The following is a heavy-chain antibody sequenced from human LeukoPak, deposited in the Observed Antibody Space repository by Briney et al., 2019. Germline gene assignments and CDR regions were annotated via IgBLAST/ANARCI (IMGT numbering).Heavy chain of an antibody. CDR2: IYYSGST. J-gene: IGHJ4*02. V-gene: IGHV4-59*11. Sequence: SETLSLTCTVSGGSISSHYWGWIRQPPGKGLEWIGYIYYSGSTNYNPSLKSRVTILVDTSKNQFSLKLSSVTAADTAVYYCARIPLGYSGAYYFDYWGQGTLVTVSP. CDR3: ARIPLGYSGAYYFDY. CDR1: GGSISSHY. D-gene: IGHD5-12*01.